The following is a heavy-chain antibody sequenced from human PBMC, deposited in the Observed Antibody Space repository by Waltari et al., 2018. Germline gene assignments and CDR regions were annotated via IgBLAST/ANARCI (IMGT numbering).Heavy chain of an antibody. CDR2: IIPIFGTA. CDR3: ARVPRDGSPDY. D-gene: IGHD5-12*01. V-gene: IGHV1-69*05. Sequence: QVQLVQSGAEVKKPGSSVKVSCKASGGTFSSYAISWVRQAPGQGLEWMGGIIPIFGTANYAQKFQGRVTMTRDTSISTAYMELSRLRSDDTAVYYCARVPRDGSPDYWGQGTLVTVSS. CDR1: GGTFSSYA. J-gene: IGHJ4*02.